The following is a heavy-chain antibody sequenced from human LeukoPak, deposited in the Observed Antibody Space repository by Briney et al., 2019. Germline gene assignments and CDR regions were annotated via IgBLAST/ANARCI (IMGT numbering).Heavy chain of an antibody. CDR3: ARAPDYGGID. CDR1: GGTFSSYA. V-gene: IGHV1-69*04. J-gene: IGHJ4*02. Sequence: ASVKVSCKASGGTFSSYAISWVRQAPGQGLEWMGRIIPILGVANYAQKFQGRVTITADKSTSTAYMELSSLRSEDTAVYYCARAPDYGGIDWGQGTLVTVSS. D-gene: IGHD4-23*01. CDR2: IIPILGVA.